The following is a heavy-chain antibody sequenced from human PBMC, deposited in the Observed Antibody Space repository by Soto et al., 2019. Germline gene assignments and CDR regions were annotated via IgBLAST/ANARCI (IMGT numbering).Heavy chain of an antibody. V-gene: IGHV1-18*04. D-gene: IGHD4-17*01. J-gene: IGHJ4*02. Sequence: ASVKISCKASGYTFTSSGIGWVRQAPGQGLEWMGWISAYNGNTNYAQKLQGRVTMTTDTSTSTAYMELRSLRSDDTAVYYCARMPRHDYDFDYWGQGTLVTVSS. CDR3: ARMPRHDYDFDY. CDR2: ISAYNGNT. CDR1: GYTFTSSG.